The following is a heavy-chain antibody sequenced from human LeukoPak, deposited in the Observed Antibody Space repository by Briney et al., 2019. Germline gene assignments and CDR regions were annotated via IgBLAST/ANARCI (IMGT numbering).Heavy chain of an antibody. J-gene: IGHJ4*02. CDR2: IYPSGST. V-gene: IGHV4-61*02. CDR1: GGSINGGNYY. CDR3: ARVSYQEGVDY. Sequence: SETLSLTCTVSGGSINGGNYYWTWIRQPAGKGLEWIGRIYPSGSTNYNPSLTSRVTISVDTSKNQFSLKLSFVTAADTAVYYCARVSYQEGVDYWGQGTLVTVSS. D-gene: IGHD2-2*01.